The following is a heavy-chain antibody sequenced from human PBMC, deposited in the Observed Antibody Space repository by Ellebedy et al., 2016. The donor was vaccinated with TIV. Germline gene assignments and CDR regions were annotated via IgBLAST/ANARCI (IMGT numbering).Heavy chain of an antibody. CDR2: ISAYNANT. V-gene: IGHV1-18*04. CDR3: ARGWARYAFDI. Sequence: AASVKVSCKVSGYTFTNYGLSWVRQAPGQGLEWMGWISAYNANTRYAQKLQGRVTMTTNTSTSTAYMELTSLKPDDTAVYYCARGWARYAFDIWGQGTMVTVSS. CDR1: GYTFTNYG. J-gene: IGHJ3*02. D-gene: IGHD1-26*01.